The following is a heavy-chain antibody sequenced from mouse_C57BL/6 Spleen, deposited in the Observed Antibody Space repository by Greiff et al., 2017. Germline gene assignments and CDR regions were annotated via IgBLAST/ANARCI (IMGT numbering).Heavy chain of an antibody. CDR2: IYPGNSDT. J-gene: IGHJ1*03. Sequence: VQLQQSGTVLARPGASVKMSCKTSGYTFTSYGMHWVKQRPGQGLEWIGAIYPGNSDTSYNQKFKGKDKLTAVTSASTAYMELSSLTNEDSAVYYCTRYPATVVAHWYFDVWGTGTTVTVSS. D-gene: IGHD1-1*01. CDR3: TRYPATVVAHWYFDV. V-gene: IGHV1-5*01. CDR1: GYTFTSYG.